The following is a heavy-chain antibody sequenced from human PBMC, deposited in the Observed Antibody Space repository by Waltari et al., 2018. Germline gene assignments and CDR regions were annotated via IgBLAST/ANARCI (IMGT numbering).Heavy chain of an antibody. CDR3: AKVITRSTVTFDNYFDC. CDR2: IRGSAYST. Sequence: EVQLLESGGGLVQPGGSLRLSCAASGFSCSDYAMSWVRQAPGKGLEWVSAIRGSAYSTYYAGSVKGRFTISRDNSKNTLYLQLNSLRAEDTAEYYCAKVITRSTVTFDNYFDCWGQGTLVTVSS. D-gene: IGHD4-17*01. CDR1: GFSCSDYA. J-gene: IGHJ4*02. V-gene: IGHV3-23*01.